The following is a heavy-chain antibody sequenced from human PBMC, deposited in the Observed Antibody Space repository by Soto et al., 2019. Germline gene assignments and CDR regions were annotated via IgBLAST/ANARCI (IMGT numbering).Heavy chain of an antibody. J-gene: IGHJ4*02. D-gene: IGHD3-22*01. CDR3: MSGSSGYYFLYFDY. CDR1: GGSISSSSYY. Sequence: QLQLQESGPGLVKPSETLSLTCTVSGGSISSSSYYWGWIRQPPGKGLEWIGSIYYSGSTYYNPSLKSRVTISVDTSKNQFSVKLSSVTAADTAVYYCMSGSSGYYFLYFDYWGQGTLVTVSS. V-gene: IGHV4-39*01. CDR2: IYYSGST.